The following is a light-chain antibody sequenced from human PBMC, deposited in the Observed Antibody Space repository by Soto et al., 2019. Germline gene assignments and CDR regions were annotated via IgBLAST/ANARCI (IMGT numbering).Light chain of an antibody. CDR3: AAWDDSLNGYV. V-gene: IGLV1-44*01. Sequence: VLTRPPSASGTPGQRVTISCSGSSSNIGSNSVNWYQQLPGTAPKLLIYSNDRRPSGVPDRFSGSKSGTSASLAISGLQSEDEADYYCAAWDDSLNGYVFGTGTKVTVL. CDR2: SND. CDR1: SSNIGSNS. J-gene: IGLJ1*01.